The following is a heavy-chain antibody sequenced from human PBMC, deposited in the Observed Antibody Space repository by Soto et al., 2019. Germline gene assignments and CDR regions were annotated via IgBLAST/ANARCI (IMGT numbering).Heavy chain of an antibody. Sequence: SETLSLTCTVSGGSISSYYWSWIRQPPGKGLEWIGYIYYSGSTNYNPSLKSRVTISADTSKNQFSLKLSSVTAADTAVYYCASDGVTAIRYDCWGQGTLVTVSS. CDR1: GGSISSYY. J-gene: IGHJ4*02. D-gene: IGHD2-21*02. CDR3: ASDGVTAIRYDC. CDR2: IYYSGST. V-gene: IGHV4-59*01.